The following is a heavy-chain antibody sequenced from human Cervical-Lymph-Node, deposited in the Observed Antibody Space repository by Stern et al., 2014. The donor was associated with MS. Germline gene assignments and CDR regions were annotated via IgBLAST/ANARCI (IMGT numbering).Heavy chain of an antibody. CDR1: GGSISSYY. V-gene: IGHV4-59*01. J-gene: IGHJ5*02. CDR2: IYYSGST. D-gene: IGHD4-11*01. CDR3: ARGTTTTGFDP. Sequence: VQLEESGPGLVKPSETLSLTCTVSGGSISSYYWSWIRQPPGQGLEWIGYIYYSGSTNYNPSLKSRVTISVDTSKNQFSLKLSSVTAADTAVYYCARGTTTTGFDPWGQGTLVTVSS.